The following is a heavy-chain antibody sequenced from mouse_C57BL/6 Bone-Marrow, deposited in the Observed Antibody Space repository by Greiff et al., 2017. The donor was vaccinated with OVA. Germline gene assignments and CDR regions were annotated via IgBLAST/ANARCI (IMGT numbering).Heavy chain of an antibody. V-gene: IGHV1-58*01. CDR2: IYIGNGYT. CDR1: GYTFTSYG. Sequence: EVQLVESGAELVRPGSSVKMSCKTSGYTFTSYGINWVKQRPGQGLEWIGYIYIGNGYTEYTEKFKGKATLTSDTSSSTAYMQLSSLTSEDSAIYFCARKASYYYGSSYDWYFDVWGTGTTVTVSS. CDR3: ARKASYYYGSSYDWYFDV. J-gene: IGHJ1*03. D-gene: IGHD1-1*01.